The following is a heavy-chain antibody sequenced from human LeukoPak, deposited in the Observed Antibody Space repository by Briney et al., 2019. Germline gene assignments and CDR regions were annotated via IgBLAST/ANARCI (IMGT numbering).Heavy chain of an antibody. J-gene: IGHJ4*02. D-gene: IGHD4-17*01. CDR3: ARVLYGDYARHFDY. CDR2: INHSGST. CDR1: GGSFSGYY. Sequence: PSETLSLTCAVYGGSFSGYYWSWIRQPPGKGLEWIGEINHSGSTNYNPSLKSRVTISVDTSKNQSSLKLSSVTAADTAVYYCARVLYGDYARHFDYWGQGTLVTVSS. V-gene: IGHV4-34*01.